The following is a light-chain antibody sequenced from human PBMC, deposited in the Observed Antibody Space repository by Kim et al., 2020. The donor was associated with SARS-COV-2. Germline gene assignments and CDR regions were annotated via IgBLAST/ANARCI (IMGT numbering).Light chain of an antibody. CDR3: QQYNSYSRT. CDR1: QSISSW. CDR2: DAS. J-gene: IGKJ2*01. Sequence: DIQMTQSPSTLSASVGDRVTITCRTSQSISSWLAWYQQKPGKAPKLLIYDASSLEGGVPSRFSGSGSGTEFTLTISSLQPDGFTIYYCQQYNSYSRTFGQGTKLEIK. V-gene: IGKV1-5*01.